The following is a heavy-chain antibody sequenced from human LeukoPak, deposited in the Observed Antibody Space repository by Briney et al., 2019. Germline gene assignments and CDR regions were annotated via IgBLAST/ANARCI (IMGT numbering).Heavy chain of an antibody. V-gene: IGHV3-30*02. CDR2: IRYDGSNK. CDR1: GFTFSSYG. J-gene: IGHJ6*03. Sequence: PGGSLRLSCAASGFTFSSYGMPWVRQAPGKGLEWVAFIRYDGSNKYYADSVKGRFTISRDNSKNTLYLQMNSLRAEDTAVYYCAKDGYSYAYYYMDVWGKGTTVTVSS. D-gene: IGHD5-18*01. CDR3: AKDGYSYAYYYMDV.